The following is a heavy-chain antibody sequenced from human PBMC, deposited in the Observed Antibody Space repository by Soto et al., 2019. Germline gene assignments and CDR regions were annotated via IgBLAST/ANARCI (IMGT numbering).Heavy chain of an antibody. CDR3: ARASITSDSSDAFDI. V-gene: IGHV4-30-4*01. CDR2: IYYSGST. Sequence: QVQLQESAPGLVKPSQTLSLTCTVSGVSISSRDYFWSWIRQPPGQGLEWIGYIYYSGSTYYNPSLKSRVTISVDTSKNQFPLKVRSVTATHTAVYYCARASITSDSSDAFDIWGRGTMVSVSS. CDR1: GVSISSRDYF. D-gene: IGHD1-20*01. J-gene: IGHJ3*02.